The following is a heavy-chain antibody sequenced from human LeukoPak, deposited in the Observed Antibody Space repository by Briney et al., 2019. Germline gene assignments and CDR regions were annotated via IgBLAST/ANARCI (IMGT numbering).Heavy chain of an antibody. J-gene: IGHJ4*02. D-gene: IGHD3-9*01. CDR3: AKGYDILTGYPYDY. CDR2: ISGSGGST. V-gene: IGHV3-23*01. Sequence: GGSLRLSCAASGFTFSSYAMSWVRQAPGKGLEWVSAISGSGGSTYYADSVKGRFTISRDNSKNTLYLQMNSLRAEDTAAYYCAKGYDILTGYPYDYRGQGTLVTVSS. CDR1: GFTFSSYA.